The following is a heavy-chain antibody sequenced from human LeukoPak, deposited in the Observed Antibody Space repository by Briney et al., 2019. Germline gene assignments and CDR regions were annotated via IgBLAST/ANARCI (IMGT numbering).Heavy chain of an antibody. Sequence: GGSLRLSCAASGFTVSSDYMSWVRQAPGKGLEWVSLISSGGSTYYADSVKGRFTISRDNSKNTLYLQMYSLRADDTAVYYCARAEYDSSLGFAYWGQGTLVTVSS. J-gene: IGHJ4*02. CDR3: ARAEYDSSLGFAY. CDR1: GFTVSSDY. D-gene: IGHD3-22*01. CDR2: ISSGGST. V-gene: IGHV3-53*01.